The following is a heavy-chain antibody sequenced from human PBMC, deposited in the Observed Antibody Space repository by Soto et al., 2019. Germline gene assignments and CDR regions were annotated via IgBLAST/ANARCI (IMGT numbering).Heavy chain of an antibody. CDR1: GGSISSSSYY. V-gene: IGHV4-39*01. CDR2: IYYSGST. Sequence: QLQLQESGPGLVKPSETLSLTCTVSGGSISSSSYYWGWIRQPPGKGLEWIGSIYYSGSTYYNPSLKSRATISVDTPKDQLSLKLSSVTAADTAVYYCARRGYYYDSSGYPSVWYWGQGTLVTASS. CDR3: ARRGYYYDSSGYPSVWY. D-gene: IGHD3-22*01. J-gene: IGHJ4*02.